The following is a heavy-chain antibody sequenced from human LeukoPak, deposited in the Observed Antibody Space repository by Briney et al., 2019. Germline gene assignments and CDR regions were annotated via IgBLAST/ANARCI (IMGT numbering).Heavy chain of an antibody. CDR1: GFTFSSYW. J-gene: IGHJ6*03. Sequence: QPGGSLRLSCAASGFTFSSYWMHWVRQAPGKGLVWVSRINSDGSSTSYADSVKGRFTISRDNAKNTLYLQMNSLRAEDTAVYYCAREEVNIVVVPAAMASYYYYYMDVWGKGTTVTISS. CDR2: INSDGSST. V-gene: IGHV3-74*01. D-gene: IGHD2-2*01. CDR3: AREEVNIVVVPAAMASYYYYYMDV.